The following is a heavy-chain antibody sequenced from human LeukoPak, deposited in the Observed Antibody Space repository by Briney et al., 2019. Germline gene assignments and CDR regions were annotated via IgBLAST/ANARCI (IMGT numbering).Heavy chain of an antibody. V-gene: IGHV1-46*01. CDR3: ARDLFGEVVPAAPGPY. J-gene: IGHJ4*02. CDR1: GYTFTNYY. CDR2: INPSGGST. Sequence: ASVKVSCKASGYTFTNYYMHWVRQAPGQGLEWLGIINPSGGSTSYAQKFQGRVTMTRDMSTSTVYMELSSLRSEDTAVYYCARDLFGEVVPAAPGPYWGQGTLVTVSS. D-gene: IGHD2-2*01.